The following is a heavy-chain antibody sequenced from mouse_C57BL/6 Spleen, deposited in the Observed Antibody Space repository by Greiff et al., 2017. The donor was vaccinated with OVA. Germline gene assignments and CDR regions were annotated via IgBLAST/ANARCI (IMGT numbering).Heavy chain of an antibody. V-gene: IGHV5-17*01. CDR2: ISSGSSTI. CDR1: GFTFSDYG. J-gene: IGHJ1*03. Sequence: EVQVVESGGGLVKPGGSLKLSCAASGFTFSDYGMHWVRQAPEKGLEWVAYISSGSSTIYYADTVKGRFTISRDNAKNTLFLQMTSLRSEDTAMYYCARMTTVDWYFDVWGTGTTVTVSS. CDR3: ARMTTVDWYFDV. D-gene: IGHD1-1*01.